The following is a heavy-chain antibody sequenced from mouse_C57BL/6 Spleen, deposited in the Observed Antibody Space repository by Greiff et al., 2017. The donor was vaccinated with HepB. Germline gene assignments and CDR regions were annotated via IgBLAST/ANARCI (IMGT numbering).Heavy chain of an antibody. V-gene: IGHV5-12*01. CDR2: ISNGGGST. CDR1: GFTFSDYY. Sequence: EVKLMESGGGLVQPGGSLKLSCAASGFTFSDYYMYWVRQTPEKRLEWVAYISNGGGSTYYPDTVKGRFTISRDNAKNTLYLQMSRLKSEDTAMYYCARQMNYGSSLAWFAYWGQGTLVTVSA. CDR3: ARQMNYGSSLAWFAY. J-gene: IGHJ3*01. D-gene: IGHD1-1*01.